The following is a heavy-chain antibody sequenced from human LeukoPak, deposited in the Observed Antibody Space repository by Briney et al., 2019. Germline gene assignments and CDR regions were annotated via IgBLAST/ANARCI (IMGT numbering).Heavy chain of an antibody. CDR3: ATELITMVRGVTFDY. CDR1: GFTFSSYG. D-gene: IGHD3-10*01. CDR2: ISYDGSNK. Sequence: PGRSLRLSCAASGFTFSSYGMNWVRQAPGKGLEWVAVISYDGSNKYYADSVKGRFTISRDNSKNTLYLQMNSLRAEDTAVYYCATELITMVRGVTFDYWGQGTLVTVSS. V-gene: IGHV3-30*03. J-gene: IGHJ4*02.